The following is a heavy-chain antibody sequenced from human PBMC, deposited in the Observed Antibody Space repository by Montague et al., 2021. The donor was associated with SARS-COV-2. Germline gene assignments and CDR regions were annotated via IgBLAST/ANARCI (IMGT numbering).Heavy chain of an antibody. Sequence: PALVKPTQTLTLTCTFSGFSLSTSGMCVSWIRQPPGKALEWLALIDGDDDKYYSTSLKTRPTISKDTSKNQVVLTMTNMDPVDTATYYCARILYSSGWLGEPTPFDPWGQGTLVTVSS. CDR2: IDGDDDK. J-gene: IGHJ5*02. V-gene: IGHV2-70*01. CDR3: ARILYSSGWLGEPTPFDP. D-gene: IGHD6-19*01. CDR1: GFSLSTSGMC.